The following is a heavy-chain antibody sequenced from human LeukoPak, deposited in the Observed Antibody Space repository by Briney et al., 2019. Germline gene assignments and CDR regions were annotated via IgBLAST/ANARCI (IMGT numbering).Heavy chain of an antibody. V-gene: IGHV4-34*01. J-gene: IGHJ6*02. D-gene: IGHD2-15*01. Sequence: PSETLSLTCAVYGGSFSGYYWSWIRQPPGKGMEWIGEINRSGSTNYNPSLKSRVTISVDTSKNQFSLKLSSVTAADTAVYYCARSVVVVVAATTHYYYYGMDVWGQGTTVTVSS. CDR1: GGSFSGYY. CDR2: INRSGST. CDR3: ARSVVVVVAATTHYYYYGMDV.